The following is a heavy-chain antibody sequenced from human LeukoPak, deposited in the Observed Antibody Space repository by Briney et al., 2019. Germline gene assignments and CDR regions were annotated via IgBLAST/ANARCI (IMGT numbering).Heavy chain of an antibody. CDR2: VYFTGNT. CDR3: ARGRDNYGSGDS. Sequence: SETLSLTCTVSGGSVSSGNHYWSWIRQPPGKGLEWIGYVYFTGNTNYDPSLKSRVTISVDTSKNQFSLKLTSVTAADTAVYYCARGRDNYGSGDSWGQGILVTVSS. J-gene: IGHJ4*02. D-gene: IGHD3-10*01. CDR1: GGSVSSGNHY. V-gene: IGHV4-61*01.